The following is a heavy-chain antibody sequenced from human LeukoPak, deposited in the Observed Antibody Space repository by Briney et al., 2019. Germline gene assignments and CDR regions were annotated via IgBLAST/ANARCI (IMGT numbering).Heavy chain of an antibody. Sequence: TGGSLRLSCAASGFTFDDYAMHWVRQAPGKGLEWVSGISWNSGSIGYADSVKGRFTISRDNAKNSPYLQMNSLRAEDTAVYYCARERGFDYWGQGTLVTVSS. J-gene: IGHJ4*02. CDR2: ISWNSGSI. CDR1: GFTFDDYA. V-gene: IGHV3-9*01. CDR3: ARERGFDY.